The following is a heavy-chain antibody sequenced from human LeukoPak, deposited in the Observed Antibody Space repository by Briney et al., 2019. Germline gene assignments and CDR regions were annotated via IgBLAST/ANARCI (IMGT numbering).Heavy chain of an antibody. J-gene: IGHJ4*02. CDR3: ASSNYDFWSGYYFDY. CDR2: IYYSGST. CDR1: GGSISSYY. D-gene: IGHD3-3*01. V-gene: IGHV4-59*12. Sequence: SETLSLTCTVSGGSISSYYWSWIRQPPGKGLEWIGYIYYSGSTNYNPSLKSRVTISVDTSKNQFSLKLSSVTAADTAVYYCASSNYDFWSGYYFDYWGQGTLVTVSS.